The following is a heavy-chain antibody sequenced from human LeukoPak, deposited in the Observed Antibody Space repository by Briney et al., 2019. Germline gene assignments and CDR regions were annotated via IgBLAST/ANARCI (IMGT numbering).Heavy chain of an antibody. D-gene: IGHD3-10*01. Sequence: PGGSLRLSCAASGFTFSNYWMTWVRQAPGKGLEWVASIKQDGSEKYYVDSVKGRFTFSRDNAKNSLYLQMDNLRAEDTAVYYCARDKSAGADTGSSFYYWGQGALVTVSS. V-gene: IGHV3-7*03. CDR1: GFTFSNYW. J-gene: IGHJ4*02. CDR2: IKQDGSEK. CDR3: ARDKSAGADTGSSFYY.